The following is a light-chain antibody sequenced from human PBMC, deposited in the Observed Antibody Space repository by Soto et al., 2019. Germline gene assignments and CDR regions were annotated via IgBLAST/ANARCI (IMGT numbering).Light chain of an antibody. J-gene: IGLJ2*01. CDR1: SSNIGNNY. CDR2: ENN. Sequence: QSVLTQPPSVSAAPGQKVTISCSGSSSNIGNNYVSWYQQLPGTAPKLLIYENNKRPSGIPDRFSGSKSGTSATLGITGLQTGDEADYYCGTWDNSLRTVVFGGGTKVTVL. CDR3: GTWDNSLRTVV. V-gene: IGLV1-51*02.